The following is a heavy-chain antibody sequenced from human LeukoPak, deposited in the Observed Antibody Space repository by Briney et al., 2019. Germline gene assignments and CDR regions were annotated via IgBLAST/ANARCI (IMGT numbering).Heavy chain of an antibody. CDR3: AREARLGGSSGYYSYYFDY. Sequence: PGGSLRLSCAASGFTFSSYAMSWVRQAPGKGLEWVSSISSSSSYIYYADSVKGRFTISRDNAKNSLYLQMNSLRAEDTAVYYCAREARLGGSSGYYSYYFDYWGQGTLVTVSS. CDR1: GFTFSSYA. J-gene: IGHJ4*02. V-gene: IGHV3-21*01. D-gene: IGHD3-22*01. CDR2: ISSSSSYI.